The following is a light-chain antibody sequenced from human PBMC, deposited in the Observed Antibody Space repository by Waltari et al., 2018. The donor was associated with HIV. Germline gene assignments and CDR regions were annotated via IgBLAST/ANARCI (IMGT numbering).Light chain of an antibody. V-gene: IGLV3-10*01. CDR2: VDT. Sequence: SYELTQPPSVSVSPGQTARITCSGDALPKKYASWYPQKSGQAPVLVIYVDTKRPSGSPEGFSGSSSGTMATLTISGAQVEDEADYYCYSTDSSGNHRVFGGGTKLTVL. CDR3: YSTDSSGNHRV. CDR1: ALPKKY. J-gene: IGLJ3*02.